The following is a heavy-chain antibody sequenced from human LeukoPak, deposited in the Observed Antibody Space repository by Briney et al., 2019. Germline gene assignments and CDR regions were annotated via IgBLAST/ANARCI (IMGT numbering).Heavy chain of an antibody. CDR3: ARDQEASDY. J-gene: IGHJ4*02. CDR2: IYPRDGST. Sequence: ASVKVSCTASGYSFTINYIHWVRQAPGQGLEWMGMIYPRDGSTSYAQKFQGRVTVTRDTSTSTVHMELSGLRSEDTAVYYCARDQEASDYWGQGTLVTVSS. CDR1: GYSFTINY. V-gene: IGHV1-46*01.